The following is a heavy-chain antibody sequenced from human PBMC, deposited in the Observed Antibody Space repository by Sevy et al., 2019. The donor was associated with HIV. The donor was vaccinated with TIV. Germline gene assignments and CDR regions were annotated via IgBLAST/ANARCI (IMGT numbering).Heavy chain of an antibody. CDR3: AKDGGSGSGPSAEYFHH. V-gene: IGHV3-9*01. J-gene: IGHJ1*01. CDR2: ICWNSAFI. D-gene: IGHD6-19*01. Sequence: GGSLRLSCAASGFSFDDYAMHWVRQAPGKGLEWVSGICWNSAFIGYADSVKGRYTISRGNAKKSLNLQINSLKTEDTAFSSGAKDGGSGSGPSAEYFHHWGQGTLVTVSS. CDR1: GFSFDDYA.